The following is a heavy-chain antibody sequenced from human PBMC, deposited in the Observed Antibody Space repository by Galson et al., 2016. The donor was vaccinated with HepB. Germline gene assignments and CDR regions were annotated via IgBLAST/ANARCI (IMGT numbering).Heavy chain of an antibody. CDR3: AKDVWPDPLVSGWYFDL. D-gene: IGHD5/OR15-5a*01. Sequence: SLRLSCAGSGFTFDDYAMHRVRQAPGKGLEWVSGISWNSASIRYADSVRGRFTISRDNAKNSLYLQMNSLRPEETALYYCAKDVWPDPLVSGWYFDLWGRGTLVTVSS. J-gene: IGHJ2*01. V-gene: IGHV3-9*01. CDR1: GFTFDDYA. CDR2: ISWNSASI.